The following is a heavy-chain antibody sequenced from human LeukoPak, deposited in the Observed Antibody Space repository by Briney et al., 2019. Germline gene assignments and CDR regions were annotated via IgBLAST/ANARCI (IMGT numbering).Heavy chain of an antibody. CDR2: INWNSDSI. J-gene: IGHJ3*02. CDR1: GFTFDDYA. CDR3: AKSPLNGAFDI. V-gene: IGHV3-9*01. Sequence: SGGSLRLSCAVSGFTFDDYAMHWVRQVPGKGLEWVSGINWNSDSIGYADSVKGRFTTSRDNAKNSLYLQMNSLRAEDTAVYYCAKSPLNGAFDIWGQGTMVTVSS.